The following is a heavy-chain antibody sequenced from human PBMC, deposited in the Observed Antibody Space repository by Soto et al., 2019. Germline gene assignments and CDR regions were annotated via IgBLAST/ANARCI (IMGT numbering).Heavy chain of an antibody. CDR1: GGSISSYY. CDR3: ATNPRSLYYFDY. J-gene: IGHJ4*02. D-gene: IGHD1-26*01. CDR2: IYYTGST. V-gene: IGHV4-59*01. Sequence: SKTLSLTCTVSGGSISSYYWSWIRQPPGKGLEWIGYIYYTGSTNYNPSLKSRVTISVDTSKNQFSLRLSSVTAADTAVYYCATNPRSLYYFDYWGQGTLVTVSS.